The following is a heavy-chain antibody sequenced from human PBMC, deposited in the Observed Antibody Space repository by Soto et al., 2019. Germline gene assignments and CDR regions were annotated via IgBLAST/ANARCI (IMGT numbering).Heavy chain of an antibody. CDR2: ITGSGVST. V-gene: IGHV3-23*01. J-gene: IGHJ6*02. CDR1: GFTFSSYA. Sequence: GFLRLSCSASGFTFSSYAMSWVRQAPGKGLEWVSAITGSGVSTYYADSVKGRFTISRDNSQNTLFLQMNSLRAEDTAIYYCAKDRIAVAGTAYGVDVWGQGTTVTVSS. D-gene: IGHD6-19*01. CDR3: AKDRIAVAGTAYGVDV.